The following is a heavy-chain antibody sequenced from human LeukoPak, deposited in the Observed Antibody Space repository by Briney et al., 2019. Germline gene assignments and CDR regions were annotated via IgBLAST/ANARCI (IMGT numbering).Heavy chain of an antibody. D-gene: IGHD3-22*01. Sequence: GGSLRLSCAASGFTFSDYYMSWIRQAPGKGLEWVSYISSSGSTIYYADSVKGLFTISRDNSKNSLYLQMNSLRAEDTAVYYCARGGITMIVYHAFDIWGQGTMVTVSS. J-gene: IGHJ3*02. CDR2: ISSSGSTI. V-gene: IGHV3-11*01. CDR3: ARGGITMIVYHAFDI. CDR1: GFTFSDYY.